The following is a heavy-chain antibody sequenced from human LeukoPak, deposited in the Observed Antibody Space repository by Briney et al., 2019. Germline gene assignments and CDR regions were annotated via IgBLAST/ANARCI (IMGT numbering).Heavy chain of an antibody. D-gene: IGHD3-22*01. CDR3: AKVSPSVVITSYFGY. V-gene: IGHV3-23*01. CDR2: ISGSGGST. CDR1: GFTFSSYG. Sequence: GGSLRLSCAASGFTFSSYGMSWVRQAPGKGLEWVSAISGSGGSTYYADSVKGRFTISRDNSKNTLYLQMNSLRAEDTAVYYCAKVSPSVVITSYFGYWGQGTLVTVSS. J-gene: IGHJ4*02.